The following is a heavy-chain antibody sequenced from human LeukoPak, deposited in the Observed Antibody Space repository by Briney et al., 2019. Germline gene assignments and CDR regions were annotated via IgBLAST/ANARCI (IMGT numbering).Heavy chain of an antibody. J-gene: IGHJ4*02. CDR3: ATDGADGVAGDY. Sequence: GASVTVSCTASGYTFTFYYMHWVRQAPGQGLEWMGGINPNSGGTNYAQKFQGRVTMTRDTSISTAYIELSRLRSDDTAVYDCATDGADGVAGDYWGQGTLVTVSS. D-gene: IGHD6-19*01. CDR2: INPNSGGT. CDR1: GYTFTFYY. V-gene: IGHV1-2*02.